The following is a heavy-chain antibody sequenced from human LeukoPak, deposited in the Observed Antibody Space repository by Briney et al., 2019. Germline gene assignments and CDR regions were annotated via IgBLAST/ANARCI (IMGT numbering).Heavy chain of an antibody. CDR3: ARGLTTADY. CDR2: IKQDGSDK. J-gene: IGHJ4*02. CDR1: GFTFSSYW. Sequence: GGSLRLSCAASGFTFSSYWMSWVRQAPGKGLEWVASIKQDGSDKYPVDSVKGRFAISRDSAKNSLYLQMNSLRAEDTAVYYCARGLTTADYWGQGTLVTVSS. D-gene: IGHD1-14*01. V-gene: IGHV3-7*01.